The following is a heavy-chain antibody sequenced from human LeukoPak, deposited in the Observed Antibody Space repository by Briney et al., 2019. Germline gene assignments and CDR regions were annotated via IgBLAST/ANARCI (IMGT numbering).Heavy chain of an antibody. D-gene: IGHD1-14*01. Sequence: SETLSLTCTVSGGSISSYYWSWIRQPPGKGLEWIGYIYYSGSTNYNPSLKSRVTISVDTSKNQFSLKVRSVTAADTAVYYCARASEDYYYYMDVWGKGTTVTISS. CDR2: IYYSGST. CDR3: ARASEDYYYYMDV. CDR1: GGSISSYY. V-gene: IGHV4-59*01. J-gene: IGHJ6*03.